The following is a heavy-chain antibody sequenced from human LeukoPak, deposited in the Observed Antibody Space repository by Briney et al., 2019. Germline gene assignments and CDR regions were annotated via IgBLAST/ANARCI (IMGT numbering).Heavy chain of an antibody. J-gene: IGHJ6*02. CDR1: GFTFSSYA. CDR3: AKEAASGSYYNVGYYYGMDV. D-gene: IGHD3-10*01. Sequence: GGSLRLSCAASGFTFSSYAMSWVRQAPGKGLEWVSAISGSGGSTYYADSVKGRFTISRDNSKNTLYLQMNSLRAEDTAVYYCAKEAASGSYYNVGYYYGMDVWGQGTTVTVSS. CDR2: ISGSGGST. V-gene: IGHV3-23*01.